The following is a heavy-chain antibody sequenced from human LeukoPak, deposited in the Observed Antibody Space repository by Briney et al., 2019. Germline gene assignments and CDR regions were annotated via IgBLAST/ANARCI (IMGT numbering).Heavy chain of an antibody. V-gene: IGHV3-7*01. Sequence: GGSLRLSCAASGFTFSRYWMGWARQAPGKGLEWVANIKQDGSEKYHVDSVKGRFTISRDNAKNSLYLQMNSLRAEDTAVYYCAKIADYGDYAEYWGQGTLVTVSS. CDR3: AKIADYGDYAEY. D-gene: IGHD4-17*01. CDR2: IKQDGSEK. J-gene: IGHJ4*02. CDR1: GFTFSRYW.